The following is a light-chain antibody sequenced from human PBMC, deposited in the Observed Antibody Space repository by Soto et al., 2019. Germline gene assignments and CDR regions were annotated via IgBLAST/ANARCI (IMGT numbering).Light chain of an antibody. V-gene: IGLV2-23*02. CDR1: SSDIGTYNL. CDR3: ASYAGTKLFV. J-gene: IGLJ1*01. Sequence: QSALTQPASVSGSPGQSITISCTGTSSDIGTYNLVSWYQHYPGKAPKLMIYEVTKRPSGVPDRFSGSKSGSTASLTVSGLQADDEAEYYCASYAGTKLFVFGSGTKLTVL. CDR2: EVT.